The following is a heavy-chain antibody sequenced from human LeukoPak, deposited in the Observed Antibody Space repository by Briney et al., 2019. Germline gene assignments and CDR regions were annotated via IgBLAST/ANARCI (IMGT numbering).Heavy chain of an antibody. V-gene: IGHV1-46*01. CDR1: GYTFTSHY. Sequence: ASVKVSCRASGYTFTSHYMHWVRQAPGQGLEWMGIINPSAGSTNYPQKFQGRVTMTRDTSTSTVYMELSSLRSEDTAVYYCAAPGASGFVGNFRSGPLDFWGQGTLVTVSS. D-gene: IGHD3-3*01. CDR3: AAPGASGFVGNFRSGPLDF. J-gene: IGHJ4*02. CDR2: INPSAGST.